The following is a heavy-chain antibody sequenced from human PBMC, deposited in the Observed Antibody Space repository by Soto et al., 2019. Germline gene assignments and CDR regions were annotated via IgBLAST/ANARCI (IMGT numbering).Heavy chain of an antibody. J-gene: IGHJ4*02. CDR1: GFAFSNFG. CDR2: VSYDGKIK. V-gene: IGHV3-30*18. CDR3: AKFWGPVTAIVDDY. Sequence: QVQLVESGGGVVQPGRSLRLSCAASGFAFSNFGMHWVRQAPGKGLAWVAAVSYDGKIKYYADSVKGRFTISRDKSKNTLFLQMTSLGPEDAAVYYCAKFWGPVTAIVDDYWGQGTLVTVSS. D-gene: IGHD3-16*01.